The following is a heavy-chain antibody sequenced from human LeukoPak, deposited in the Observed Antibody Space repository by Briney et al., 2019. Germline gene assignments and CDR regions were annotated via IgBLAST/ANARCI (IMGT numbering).Heavy chain of an antibody. CDR1: GFVFRNYF. Sequence: GGSLRLSCAASGFVFRNYFMSWVRQAPGKGLEWVDNIKPDGSAKYCVDSVKGRFTISRDNAKNSLYLQMNSLRVEDTAVYYCARGPGFLTDYWGQGTLVTVSS. D-gene: IGHD3-3*01. CDR2: IKPDGSAK. J-gene: IGHJ4*02. CDR3: ARGPGFLTDY. V-gene: IGHV3-7*01.